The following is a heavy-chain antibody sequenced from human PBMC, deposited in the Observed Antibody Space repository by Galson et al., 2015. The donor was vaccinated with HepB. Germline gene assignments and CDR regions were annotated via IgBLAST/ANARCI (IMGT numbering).Heavy chain of an antibody. CDR3: ARVKRGEWYSFYYYGMDV. D-gene: IGHD3-10*01. CDR1: GFSFNDYG. V-gene: IGHV3-7*03. J-gene: IGHJ6*02. Sequence: SLRLSCAASGFSFNDYGLHWVRQAPGKGLEWVANIKEDGSEKNYVDSVKGRFTIARDNAKNSLYLQMNSLRAEDTAVYYCARVKRGEWYSFYYYGMDVWGRGTTVTVSS. CDR2: IKEDGSEK.